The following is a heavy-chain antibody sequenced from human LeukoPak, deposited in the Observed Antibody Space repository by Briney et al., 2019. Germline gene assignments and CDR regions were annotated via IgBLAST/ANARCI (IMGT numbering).Heavy chain of an antibody. J-gene: IGHJ6*02. CDR1: GGSISSGGYY. CDR3: ARDRPLTYCGGDCYYYYGMDV. CDR2: IYYSGST. D-gene: IGHD2-21*02. V-gene: IGHV4-31*03. Sequence: SETLSLTCTVSGGSISSGGYYWSWIRQHPGKGLGWIGYIYYSGSTYYNPSLKSRVTISVDTSKNQFSLKLSSVTAADTAVYYCARDRPLTYCGGDCYYYYGMDVWGQGTTVTVSS.